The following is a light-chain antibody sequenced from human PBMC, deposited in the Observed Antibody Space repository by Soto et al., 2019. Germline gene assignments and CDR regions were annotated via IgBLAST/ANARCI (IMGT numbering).Light chain of an antibody. CDR2: GNS. J-gene: IGLJ2*01. CDR1: XXXIGAGSD. CDR3: QSYYSSLSVI. V-gene: IGLV1-40*01. Sequence: QSVLTQPPSVSXAPXXXXTISCXXXXXXIGAGSDVHWYQQLPGTAPKLLIYGNSNRPSGVPDRFSGSKSGNSASLAITGLQAEDEADYYCQSYYSSLSVIFGGGTNVTVL.